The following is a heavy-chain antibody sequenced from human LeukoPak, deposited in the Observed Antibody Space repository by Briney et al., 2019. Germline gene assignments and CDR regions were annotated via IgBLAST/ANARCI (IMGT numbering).Heavy chain of an antibody. Sequence: SETLSLTCTVSGGSISSYYWSWILQPPGKGLEWIGYIYYSGSTNYNPSLKSRVTISVDTSKNQFSLKLSSVTAADTAVYYCARGGVVRGVIPLDYWGQGTLVTVSS. CDR3: ARGGVVRGVIPLDY. V-gene: IGHV4-59*08. D-gene: IGHD3-10*01. J-gene: IGHJ4*02. CDR1: GGSISSYY. CDR2: IYYSGST.